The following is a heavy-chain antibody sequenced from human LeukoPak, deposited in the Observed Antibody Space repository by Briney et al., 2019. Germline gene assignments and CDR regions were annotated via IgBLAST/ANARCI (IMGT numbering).Heavy chain of an antibody. J-gene: IGHJ3*02. CDR1: GYTVISYG. CDR2: ISAYKGNT. Sequence: TSVKVSCKASGYTVISYGMSWVRQAPGQGLEWMAWISAYKGNTNYAQKLQGRVTMTTDSSTNTAYLELRSLRSDDTAVYYCASPRLVTGAFDIWGQGTTVTVSS. CDR3: ASPRLVTGAFDI. D-gene: IGHD3-9*01. V-gene: IGHV1-18*01.